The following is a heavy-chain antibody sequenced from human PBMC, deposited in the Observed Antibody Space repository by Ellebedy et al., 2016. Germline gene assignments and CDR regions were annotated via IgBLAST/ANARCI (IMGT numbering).Heavy chain of an antibody. CDR1: GFTFSSYS. V-gene: IGHV3-74*01. CDR3: ARDEELDWYFDL. D-gene: IGHD1-1*01. Sequence: GGSLRLXXAASGFTFSSYSMNWVRQAPGKGLVWVSRVTANGTSTVYADSVKGRFTISRDNSKSTLHLQMNSLRAEDTAVYYCARDEELDWYFDLWGRGTLVTVSS. CDR2: VTANGTST. J-gene: IGHJ2*01.